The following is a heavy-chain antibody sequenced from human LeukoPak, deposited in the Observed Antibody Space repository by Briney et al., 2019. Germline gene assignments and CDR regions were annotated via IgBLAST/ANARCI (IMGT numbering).Heavy chain of an antibody. D-gene: IGHD3-3*01. Sequence: ASVKVSCKASGYTFTSYGISWVRQAPGQGLEWMGWISAYNGNTNYAQKLQGRVTMTTDKSTSTAYMELSSLRSEDTAVYYCARAVYYDFWSGLKYYYYYYMDVWGKGTTVTVSS. CDR3: ARAVYYDFWSGLKYYYYYYMDV. J-gene: IGHJ6*03. V-gene: IGHV1-18*01. CDR2: ISAYNGNT. CDR1: GYTFTSYG.